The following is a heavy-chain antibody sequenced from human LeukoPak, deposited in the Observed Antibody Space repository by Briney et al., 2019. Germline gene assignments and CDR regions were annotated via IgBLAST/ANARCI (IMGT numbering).Heavy chain of an antibody. CDR2: INPSGGST. D-gene: IGHD2-8*01. CDR3: AINDASRRCFQY. J-gene: IGHJ1*01. CDR1: GYTFTSYY. Sequence: ASVKVSCKASGYTFTSYYMHWVRQAPGQGLEWMGIINPSGGSTSYAQKFQGRVTMTRDTSTSTVYMELSSLRSEDTAVYYCAINDASRRCFQYWGQGTLVTVSS. V-gene: IGHV1-46*01.